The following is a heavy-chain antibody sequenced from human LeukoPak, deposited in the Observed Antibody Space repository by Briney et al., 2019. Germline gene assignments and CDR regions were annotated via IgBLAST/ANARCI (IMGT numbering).Heavy chain of an antibody. CDR1: GFTFSSYS. J-gene: IGHJ4*02. D-gene: IGHD5-18*01. CDR2: ISSSSSYI. CDR3: AKTSPGYTYGLLDY. Sequence: GGSLRLSCAASGFTFSSYSMNWVRQAPGKGLEWVSSISSSSSYIYYADSVKGRFAISRDTSKNTLYLQMNSLRVEDTAVYYCAKTSPGYTYGLLDYWGQGTLVTVSS. V-gene: IGHV3-21*04.